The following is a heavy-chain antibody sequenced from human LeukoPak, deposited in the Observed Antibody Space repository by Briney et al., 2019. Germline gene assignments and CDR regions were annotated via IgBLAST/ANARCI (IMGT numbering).Heavy chain of an antibody. CDR1: GSSINSGSYY. D-gene: IGHD5-12*01. V-gene: IGHV4-61*02. CDR2: IYASGNT. CDR3: ARDGFYCSGSDCSKGRWYSRYYMDV. Sequence: SQTLSLTCTVSGSSINSGSYYWTWIRQPAGKGLEGIGRIYASGNTDYSPSLKSRLTISLETSKNQFSLRLSSVTAADSPVYYCARDGFYCSGSDCSKGRWYSRYYMDVWGKGTTVTVSS. J-gene: IGHJ6*03.